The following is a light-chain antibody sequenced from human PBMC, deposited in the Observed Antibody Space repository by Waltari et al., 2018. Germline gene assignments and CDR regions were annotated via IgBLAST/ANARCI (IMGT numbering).Light chain of an antibody. J-gene: IGKJ5*01. Sequence: DIQMTQFPSSLSTSVGDRVTITCRASQNITNFLNWYQQKPGKAPNLLIFAASHLQSGVPSRFSGSGSGTEFTLTVSSLQPEDLGTYYCQQSYLIPTFGQGTRLEIE. CDR1: QNITNF. CDR3: QQSYLIPT. V-gene: IGKV1-39*01. CDR2: AAS.